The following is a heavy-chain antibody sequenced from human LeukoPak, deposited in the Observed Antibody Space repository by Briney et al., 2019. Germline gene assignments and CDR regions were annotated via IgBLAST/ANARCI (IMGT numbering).Heavy chain of an antibody. CDR1: GFTFSSYA. V-gene: IGHV3-30-3*01. CDR2: ISYDGSNK. D-gene: IGHD6-25*01. CDR3: ATFAQQRFDY. J-gene: IGHJ4*02. Sequence: PGGSLRLSCAASGFTFSSYAMHWVRQAPGKGLEWVAVISYDGSNKYYADSVKGRFTISRDSSKNTLYLQMNSLRAEDTAVYYCATFAQQRFDYWGQGTLVTVSS.